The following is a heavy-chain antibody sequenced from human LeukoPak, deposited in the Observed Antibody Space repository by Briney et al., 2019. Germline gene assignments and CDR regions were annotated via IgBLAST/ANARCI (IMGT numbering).Heavy chain of an antibody. Sequence: GGSLRLSCAASGFSVSLNYMTWVRQAPGKGLEWVSVIYSGGSTYYAGSVKGRFTISRDNSENTLYLQMNSLRVEDTAVYYCARDFCSSSSCPWRYWGQGTLVTVSS. V-gene: IGHV3-66*02. CDR2: IYSGGST. J-gene: IGHJ4*02. CDR1: GFSVSLNY. D-gene: IGHD2-2*01. CDR3: ARDFCSSSSCPWRY.